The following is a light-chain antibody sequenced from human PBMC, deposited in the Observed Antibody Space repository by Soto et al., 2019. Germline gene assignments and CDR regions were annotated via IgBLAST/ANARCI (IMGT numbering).Light chain of an antibody. V-gene: IGKV4-1*01. CDR3: QQYYSTPLT. CDR2: WAS. J-gene: IGKJ4*01. Sequence: DIVMTQSPESLTVSLGERATINCRSSQSVLYRSINKNYLAWCQQKPGQPPKLLIYWASTREPGVPDRFSGSVSGTDFTLTISSLQAEDVAVYYCQQYYSTPLTFGGGTKVEIK. CDR1: QSVLYRSINKNY.